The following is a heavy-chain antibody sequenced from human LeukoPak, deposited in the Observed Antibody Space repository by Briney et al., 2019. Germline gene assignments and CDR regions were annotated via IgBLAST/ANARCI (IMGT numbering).Heavy chain of an antibody. CDR1: GFTLSSYS. D-gene: IGHD1-26*01. V-gene: IGHV3-48*01. CDR2: ISSSSSTI. CDR3: ARADSGSYTKILYYFDY. Sequence: PGGSLRLSCAASGFTLSSYSMNWVRQAPGKGLEWVSYISSSSSTIYYADSVKGRFTISRDNAKNSLYLQMNSLRAEDTAVYYCARADSGSYTKILYYFDYWGQGTLVTVSS. J-gene: IGHJ4*02.